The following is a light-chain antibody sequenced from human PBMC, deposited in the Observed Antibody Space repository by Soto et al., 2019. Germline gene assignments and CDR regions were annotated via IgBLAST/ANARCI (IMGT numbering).Light chain of an antibody. CDR2: GAS. CDR1: QSVSSN. Sequence: EIVMTQSPATLSVSPGERATLSCRASQSVSSNLAWYQQKPGQVPRLLIYGASTRATGIPARFSGCGSGTEFTLTISSLQSEDFAVYYCQQYNNWPPWTFGQGTKVEIK. CDR3: QQYNNWPPWT. V-gene: IGKV3-15*01. J-gene: IGKJ1*01.